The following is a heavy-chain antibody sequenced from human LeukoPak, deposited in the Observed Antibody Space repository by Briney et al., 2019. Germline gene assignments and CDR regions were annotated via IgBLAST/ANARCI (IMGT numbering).Heavy chain of an antibody. Sequence: GGSLRLSCAASGFTFSDYGMHWIRQASGKGLEWVGRIRSKANSYATAYAASEKGRFTISRDDSKNPAYLQMNSLKTEDTAVYYCTTDQIAAADRGDYYYYGMDVWGQGTTVTVSS. CDR1: GFTFSDYG. CDR3: TTDQIAAADRGDYYYYGMDV. CDR2: IRSKANSYAT. J-gene: IGHJ6*02. D-gene: IGHD6-13*01. V-gene: IGHV3-73*01.